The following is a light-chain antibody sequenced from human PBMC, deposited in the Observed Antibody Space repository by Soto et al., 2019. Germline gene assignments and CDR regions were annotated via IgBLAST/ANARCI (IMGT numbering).Light chain of an antibody. Sequence: QSVLTQPASVSGAPGQSITISCNGTSSDVAFYNHVSWYQQHPGKAPKLLIYEVNNRPSGVSHRFSGSKSGNTASLTISGLQAEDEADYYCSSFASTHTYVFGTGTKV. CDR2: EVN. CDR1: SSDVAFYNH. V-gene: IGLV2-14*01. J-gene: IGLJ1*01. CDR3: SSFASTHTYV.